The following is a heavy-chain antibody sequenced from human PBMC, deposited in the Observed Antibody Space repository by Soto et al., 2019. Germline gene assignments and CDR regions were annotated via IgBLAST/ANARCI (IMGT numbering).Heavy chain of an antibody. Sequence: QLQLQESGPGLVKPSETLSLTCTVSGGSISSSSYYWGWIRQPPGKGLEWIGSIYYSGSTYYNPSLKSRVTIPVDTSKNQFSLKLSSVTAADTAVYYCARNPYCSGGSCYQASGYYYYMDVWGKGTTVTVSS. J-gene: IGHJ6*03. V-gene: IGHV4-39*01. D-gene: IGHD2-15*01. CDR2: IYYSGST. CDR3: ARNPYCSGGSCYQASGYYYYMDV. CDR1: GGSISSSSYY.